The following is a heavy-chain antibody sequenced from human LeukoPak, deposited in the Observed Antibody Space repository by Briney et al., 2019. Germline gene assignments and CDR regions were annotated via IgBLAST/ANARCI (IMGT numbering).Heavy chain of an antibody. J-gene: IGHJ3*02. Sequence: GGSLRLSCAASGFTFSSYGMHWVRQAPGKGLEWVAVISYDGSNKYYADSVKGRFTISRDNSKNTLYLQMNSLSAEDTAVYYCARDSPTTVVTPPGSFDIWGQGTMVTVSS. CDR2: ISYDGSNK. CDR1: GFTFSSYG. V-gene: IGHV3-30*03. D-gene: IGHD4-23*01. CDR3: ARDSPTTVVTPPGSFDI.